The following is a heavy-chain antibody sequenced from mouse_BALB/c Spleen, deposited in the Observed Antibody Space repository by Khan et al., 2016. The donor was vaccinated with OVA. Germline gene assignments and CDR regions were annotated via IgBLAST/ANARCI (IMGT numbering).Heavy chain of an antibody. J-gene: IGHJ3*01. CDR1: GFSLTTYG. D-gene: IGHD2-12*01. Sequence: QVQLKESGPGLVQPSQSLSITCTVSGFSLTTYGIHWVRQSPGKGLEWLGVIWSGGSTDSNAPFKSRLSISKDNSKSQVFFNMNSLQAYDTAIYYCAISSYRYDFTYWGRGTLVTVAA. CDR2: IWSGGST. V-gene: IGHV2-2*01. CDR3: AISSYRYDFTY.